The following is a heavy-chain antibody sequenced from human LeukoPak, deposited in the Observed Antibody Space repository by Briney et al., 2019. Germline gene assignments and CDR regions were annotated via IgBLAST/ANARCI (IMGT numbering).Heavy chain of an antibody. CDR1: GFTFDGYA. CDR3: AKDSGRFCSSTSCYRRRGRGYYYMDV. D-gene: IGHD2-2*01. CDR2: ISWDGGST. J-gene: IGHJ6*03. Sequence: GGSLRLSCAASGFTFDGYAMHWVRQAPGKGLEWVSLISWDGGSTYYADSVKGRFTISRDNSKNSLYLQMNSLRAEDTALYYCAKDSGRFCSSTSCYRRRGRGYYYMDVWGKGTTVTVSS. V-gene: IGHV3-43D*03.